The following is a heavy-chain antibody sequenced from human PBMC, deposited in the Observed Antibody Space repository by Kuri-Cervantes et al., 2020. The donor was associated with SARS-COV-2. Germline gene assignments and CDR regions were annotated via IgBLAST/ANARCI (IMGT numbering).Heavy chain of an antibody. CDR3: ARQGYCSGGSCYSGAMDV. CDR2: IWYDGSNK. D-gene: IGHD2-15*01. Sequence: AGSLRLSCAASGFTFSSYGMRWVRQAPGKGLEWVGVIWYDGSNKYYAASVKGRFTISRDNAKKSLYLEMNSLRAEDTVVYYCARQGYCSGGSCYSGAMDVWGQGTTVTVSS. J-gene: IGHJ6*02. CDR1: GFTFSSYG. V-gene: IGHV3-33*03.